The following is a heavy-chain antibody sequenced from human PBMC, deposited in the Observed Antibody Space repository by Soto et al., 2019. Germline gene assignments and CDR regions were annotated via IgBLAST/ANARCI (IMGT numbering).Heavy chain of an antibody. J-gene: IGHJ4*02. CDR1: GYSISSGYY. CDR2: IYHSGST. CDR3: ARGEHIVVVTAFDY. V-gene: IGHV4-38-2*01. Sequence: SETLSLTCEVSGYSISSGYYWGWIRQPPGKGLEWIGSIYHSGSTYYNPSLKSRVTIPVDTSKNQFSVRLSSVTAADTAVYYCARGEHIVVVTAFDYWGQGTLVTVSS. D-gene: IGHD2-21*02.